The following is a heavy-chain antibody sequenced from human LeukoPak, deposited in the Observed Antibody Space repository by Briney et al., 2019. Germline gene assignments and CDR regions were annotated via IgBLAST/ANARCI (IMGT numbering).Heavy chain of an antibody. CDR1: GYTFTGYY. Sequence: ASVKVSCKASGYTFTGYYMHWVRQAPGQGLEWMGWINPNSGGTNYQGRVTMTRDTSISTAYMELSRLTSDDTAVYFCARETYYSSGNVYNRIDYWGQGTLVTVSS. CDR3: ARETYYSSGNVYNRIDY. CDR2: INPNSGGT. J-gene: IGHJ4*02. D-gene: IGHD3-10*01. V-gene: IGHV1-2*02.